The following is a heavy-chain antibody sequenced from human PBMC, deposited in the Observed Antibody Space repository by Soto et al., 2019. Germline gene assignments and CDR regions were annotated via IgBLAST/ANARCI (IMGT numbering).Heavy chain of an antibody. D-gene: IGHD3-22*01. J-gene: IGHJ4*02. CDR1: GDSMRTGAYY. Sequence: ASETLSLTCSVSGDSMRTGAYYWSWIRQHPGKGLEWIAYIYHSGDTHYNPSLRSRITISVDTSKNQFSLKLTSMTDADTAVYYCASTYSGYLDNWGQGTLVTV. CDR2: IYHSGDT. V-gene: IGHV4-31*03. CDR3: ASTYSGYLDN.